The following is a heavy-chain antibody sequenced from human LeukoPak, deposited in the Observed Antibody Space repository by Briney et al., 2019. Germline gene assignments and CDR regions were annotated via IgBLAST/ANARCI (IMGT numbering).Heavy chain of an antibody. Sequence: QIYYSGKTNFDPSLKSRVTMSVNTSKKQFSLRLNSVTAADTAVYYCARHSRDNSGNYFDSWGQGTLXTXXS. V-gene: IGHV4-59*08. CDR3: ARHSRDNSGNYFDS. CDR2: IYYSGKT. J-gene: IGHJ4*02. D-gene: IGHD3-22*01.